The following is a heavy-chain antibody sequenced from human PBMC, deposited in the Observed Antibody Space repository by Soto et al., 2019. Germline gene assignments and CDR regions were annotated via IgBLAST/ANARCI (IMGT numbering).Heavy chain of an antibody. Sequence: GGSLRLSCAASGFTFDDYAMHWVRQAPGKGLEWVSGISWNSGSIGYADSVKGRFTISRDNAKNSLYLQMNSLRAEDTALYYCAKDTHFRIAAAGPLDYWGQGTLVTVSS. CDR2: ISWNSGSI. J-gene: IGHJ4*02. V-gene: IGHV3-9*01. CDR3: AKDTHFRIAAAGPLDY. CDR1: GFTFDDYA. D-gene: IGHD6-13*01.